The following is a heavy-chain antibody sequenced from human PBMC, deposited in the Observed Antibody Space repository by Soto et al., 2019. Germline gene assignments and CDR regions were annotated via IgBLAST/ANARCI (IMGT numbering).Heavy chain of an antibody. Sequence: AASVKVSCEASGFTFTSSAVQWVRQARGQRLEWIGWIVVGSGNTNYAQKFQERVTITRDMSTSTAYMELSSLRSEDTAVYYCAAVSRDSSSSLYYFDYWGQGTLVTVSS. J-gene: IGHJ4*02. V-gene: IGHV1-58*01. CDR3: AAVSRDSSSSLYYFDY. D-gene: IGHD6-6*01. CDR2: IVVGSGNT. CDR1: GFTFTSSA.